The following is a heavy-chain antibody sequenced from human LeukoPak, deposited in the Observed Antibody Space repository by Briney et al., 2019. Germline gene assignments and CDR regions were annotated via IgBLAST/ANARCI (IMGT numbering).Heavy chain of an antibody. CDR3: ARDQGGLDP. CDR2: TYYRSRWFY. D-gene: IGHD3-16*01. V-gene: IGHV6-1*01. J-gene: IGHJ5*02. CDR1: GDSVSSNIAA. Sequence: SQTLSLTCAISGDSVSSNIAARNWIRQSPSRGLEWLGRTYYRSRWFYDYAVSVKSRITINPDTSKNQFSLHLNSVTYEDTAMYYCARDQGGLDPWGQGTLVTVSS.